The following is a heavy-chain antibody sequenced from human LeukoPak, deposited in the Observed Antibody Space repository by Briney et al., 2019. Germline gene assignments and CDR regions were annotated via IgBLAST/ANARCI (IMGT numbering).Heavy chain of an antibody. CDR2: ISSSSSYI. Sequence: PGGSLRLSCAASGFTFSSYSMNWVRQAPGKGLEWVSSISSSSSYIYYADSVKGRFTISRDNAKNSLYLQMNSLRAEDTAVYYCARDTRGYSYGYVDYWGQGTLVTVSS. J-gene: IGHJ4*02. CDR1: GFTFSSYS. D-gene: IGHD5-18*01. V-gene: IGHV3-21*01. CDR3: ARDTRGYSYGYVDY.